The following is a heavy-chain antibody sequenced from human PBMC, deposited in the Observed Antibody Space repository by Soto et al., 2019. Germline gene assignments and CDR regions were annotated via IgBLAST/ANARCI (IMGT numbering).Heavy chain of an antibody. D-gene: IGHD2-15*01. J-gene: IGHJ6*02. Sequence: SETLCLTCTVSGGSISSGDYYWSWIRQPPGKGLEWIGYIYYSGSTYYNPSLKSRVTISVDTSKNQFSLKLSSVTAADTAVYYCARAEYCSGGSCDWDPGPYFGMDVWGQGTTVT. CDR3: ARAEYCSGGSCDWDPGPYFGMDV. CDR2: IYYSGST. CDR1: GGSISSGDYY. V-gene: IGHV4-30-4*01.